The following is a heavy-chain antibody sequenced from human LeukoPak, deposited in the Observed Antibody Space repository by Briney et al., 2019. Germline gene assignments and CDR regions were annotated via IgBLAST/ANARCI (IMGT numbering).Heavy chain of an antibody. J-gene: IGHJ4*02. CDR2: INHSGST. D-gene: IGHD1-1*01. CDR3: ARGTTFDY. CDR1: GGSFSGYY. V-gene: IGHV4-34*01. Sequence: SSETLSLTCAVYGGSFSGYYWSWIRQPPGKGLEWIGEINHSGSTNYNPSLKSRVTISVDTSKTQFSLKLGSVTAADTAVYYCARGTTFDYWGQGTLVTVSS.